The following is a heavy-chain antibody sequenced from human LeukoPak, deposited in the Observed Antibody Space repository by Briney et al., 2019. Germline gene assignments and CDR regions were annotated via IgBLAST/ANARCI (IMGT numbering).Heavy chain of an antibody. CDR3: ARVSFRKGSYYWDY. V-gene: IGHV1-2*02. D-gene: IGHD3-10*01. Sequence: ASVKVSCKASGYTFTGYYMHWVRQAPGQGLEWMGWINPNSGGTNYAQKLQGRVTMTTDTSTSTAYMELRSLRSYDTAVYYCARVSFRKGSYYWDYWGQGTLVTVSS. J-gene: IGHJ4*02. CDR2: INPNSGGT. CDR1: GYTFTGYY.